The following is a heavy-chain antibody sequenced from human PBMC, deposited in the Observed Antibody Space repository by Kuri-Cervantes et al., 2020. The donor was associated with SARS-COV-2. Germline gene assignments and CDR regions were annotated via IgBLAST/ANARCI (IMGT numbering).Heavy chain of an antibody. D-gene: IGHD3-10*01. Sequence: GSLRLSCTVSGGSISSSSYYWGWIRQPPGKGLEWIGSIYYSGSTYYNPSLKSRVTISVDTSKNQFSLKLSSVTAADMAVYYCARHSAFGELLYWFDPWGQETLVTVSS. CDR3: ARHSAFGELLYWFDP. CDR1: GGSISSSSYY. V-gene: IGHV4-39*01. CDR2: IYYSGST. J-gene: IGHJ5*02.